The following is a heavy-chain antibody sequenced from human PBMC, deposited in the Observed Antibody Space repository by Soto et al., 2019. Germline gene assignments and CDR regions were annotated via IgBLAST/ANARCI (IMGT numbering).Heavy chain of an antibody. CDR2: IYHSGST. J-gene: IGHJ3*02. D-gene: IGHD4-17*01. Sequence: PSETLSLTCAVSGGSISSSNWWSWVRQPPGKGLEWIGEIYHSGSTNYNPSLKSRVTISVDKSKNQFSLKLSSVTAADTAVYYCARFHDTVTNDDAFDIWGQGTMVTVSS. CDR1: GGSISSSNW. V-gene: IGHV4-4*02. CDR3: ARFHDTVTNDDAFDI.